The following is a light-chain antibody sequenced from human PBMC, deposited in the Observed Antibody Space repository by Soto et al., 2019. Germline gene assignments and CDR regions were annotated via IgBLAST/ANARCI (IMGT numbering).Light chain of an antibody. CDR1: QGISSY. J-gene: IGKJ4*01. Sequence: DIQMTQSPSSLSASVGDRVTVTCRASQGISSYLAWYQQKPGKVPKLLIFAASTLQPGVPSRFSGSGSGTDFTLTIRSLQPEDVATYYCHKYDSAYSPTFGGGTKVEIK. V-gene: IGKV1-27*01. CDR3: HKYDSAYSPT. CDR2: AAS.